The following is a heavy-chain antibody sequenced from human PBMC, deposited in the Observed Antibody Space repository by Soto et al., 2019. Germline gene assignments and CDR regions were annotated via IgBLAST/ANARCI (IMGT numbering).Heavy chain of an antibody. CDR3: ARRHLAVAVSPWFDP. CDR2: IASSGEK. J-gene: IGHJ5*02. V-gene: IGHV2-26*01. Sequence: QVTLKESGPVLVKPTEPLTLRCTVSGLSITDSELGVSWIRQPPVQPLEWLAHIASSGEKSYRTFLKSRLAISKDTSKSQIVLTMTNMDPADTATYYCARRHLAVAVSPWFDPWGQGSPVTVSS. CDR1: GLSITDSELG. D-gene: IGHD6-19*01.